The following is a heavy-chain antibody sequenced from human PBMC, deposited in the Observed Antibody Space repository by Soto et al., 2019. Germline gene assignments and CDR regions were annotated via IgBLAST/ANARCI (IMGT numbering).Heavy chain of an antibody. J-gene: IGHJ3*02. D-gene: IGHD5-18*01. CDR2: IWYDGSNK. CDR3: ARSVDTAMVQRTDAFDI. Sequence: PGGSLRLSCAASGFTFSSYGMHWVRQAPGKGLEWVAVIWYDGSNKYYADSVKGRFTISRDNSKNPLYLQMNSLRAEDTAVYYCARSVDTAMVQRTDAFDIWGQGTMVTLSS. CDR1: GFTFSSYG. V-gene: IGHV3-33*01.